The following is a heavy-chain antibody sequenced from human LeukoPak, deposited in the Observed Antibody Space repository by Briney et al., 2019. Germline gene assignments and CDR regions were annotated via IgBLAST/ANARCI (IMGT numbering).Heavy chain of an antibody. CDR3: ARDPVGGSYYDYYYYGMDV. Sequence: GGSLRLSCAASGFTFSSYWMSWVRQAPGKGLEWVANIKQDGSEKYYVDSVKGRFTISRDNAENSLYLQMNSLRAEDTAVYYCARDPVGGSYYDYYYYGMDVWGQGTTVPSP. J-gene: IGHJ6*02. CDR2: IKQDGSEK. V-gene: IGHV3-7*01. CDR1: GFTFSSYW. D-gene: IGHD1-26*01.